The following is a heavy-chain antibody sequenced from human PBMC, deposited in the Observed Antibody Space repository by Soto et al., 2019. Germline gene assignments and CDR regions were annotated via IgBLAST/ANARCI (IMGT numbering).Heavy chain of an antibody. CDR1: GDSINSGAYY. Sequence: QVQLQESGPGLVNPSQILSLTCAVSGDSINSGAYYWSWIRQYPGKGLEWTGYIYYSGSTYYNLSLTSRVTISIDTSKSQFSLKLSSVTAADTAVYYCVRVMATTTWSGGFYFDFWGQGSLVTVSS. CDR2: IYYSGST. V-gene: IGHV4-31*11. J-gene: IGHJ4*02. CDR3: VRVMATTTWSGGFYFDF. D-gene: IGHD5-12*01.